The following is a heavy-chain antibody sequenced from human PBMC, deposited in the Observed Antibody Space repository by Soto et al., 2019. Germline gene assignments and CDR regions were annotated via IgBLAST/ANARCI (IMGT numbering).Heavy chain of an antibody. CDR1: GFTFSSYG. CDR2: ISYDGSNK. CDR3: AKSRGDDYVWGNYYYYYGMDV. V-gene: IGHV3-30*18. Sequence: GGSLRLSCAASGFTFSSYGMHWVRQAPGKGLEWVAVISYDGSNKYYADSVKGRFTISRDNSKNTLYLQMNSLRAEDTAVYYCAKSRGDDYVWGNYYYYYGMDVWGQGTTVTVSS. J-gene: IGHJ6*02. D-gene: IGHD3-16*01.